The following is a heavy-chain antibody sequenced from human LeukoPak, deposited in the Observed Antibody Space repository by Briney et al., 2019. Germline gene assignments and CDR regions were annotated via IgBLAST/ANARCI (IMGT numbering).Heavy chain of an antibody. Sequence: ASVKVSCKASGYTFSNFDVNWVRQAPGQGLEWMAWMNPGSGDTGYEGKFQARLTMSSNTSITTASMELSSLTSEDTAVYYFARSRRGYYMDVWGKGTTVIVSS. CDR2: MNPGSGDT. V-gene: IGHV1-8*02. CDR3: ARSRRGYYMDV. CDR1: GYTFSNFD. J-gene: IGHJ6*03.